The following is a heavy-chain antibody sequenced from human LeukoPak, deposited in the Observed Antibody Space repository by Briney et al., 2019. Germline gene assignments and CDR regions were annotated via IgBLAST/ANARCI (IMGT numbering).Heavy chain of an antibody. CDR2: IYTSGST. D-gene: IGHD2-15*01. CDR3: ASIAACSGCFDY. V-gene: IGHV4-4*09. Sequence: TSETLSLTCTVSGGSISSYYWSWIRQPPGKGLEWIGYIYTSGSTNYNPSLKSRVTISVDTSKNQFSLKLSSVTAADTAVYYCASIAACSGCFDYWGQGTLVTVSS. CDR1: GGSISSYY. J-gene: IGHJ4*02.